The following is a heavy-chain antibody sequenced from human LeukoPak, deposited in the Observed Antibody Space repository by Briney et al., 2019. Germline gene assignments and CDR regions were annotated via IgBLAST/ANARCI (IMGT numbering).Heavy chain of an antibody. Sequence: PGGSLRLSCATSGFTFSSYGMHWVRQAPGKGLEWVAFIRYDGSNKYYADSVKGRFTISRDNSKNTLYLQMNSLRAEDTAVYYCAKDPKYARPSSPDVWGKGTTVTISS. V-gene: IGHV3-30*02. CDR3: AKDPKYARPSSPDV. D-gene: IGHD2-2*01. CDR2: IRYDGSNK. J-gene: IGHJ6*04. CDR1: GFTFSSYG.